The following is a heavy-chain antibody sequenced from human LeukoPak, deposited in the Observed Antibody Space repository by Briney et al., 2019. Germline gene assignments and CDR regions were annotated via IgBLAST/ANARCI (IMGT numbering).Heavy chain of an antibody. CDR3: ARDLHCSGGSCYGEGYYYFGMDV. D-gene: IGHD2-15*01. Sequence: SVKVSCKASGGTFSSYAISWVRQAPGQGLEWMGRIITILGITNYAQKFQGRVTITADKSTSTAYMELSSLRSEDTAVYYCARDLHCSGGSCYGEGYYYFGMDVWGQGTAVTVSS. J-gene: IGHJ6*02. V-gene: IGHV1-69*04. CDR2: IITILGIT. CDR1: GGTFSSYA.